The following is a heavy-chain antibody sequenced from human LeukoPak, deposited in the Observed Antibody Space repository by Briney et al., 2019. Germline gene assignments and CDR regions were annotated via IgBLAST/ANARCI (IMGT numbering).Heavy chain of an antibody. V-gene: IGHV3-23*01. Sequence: PGGSLRLSCAASGFTSTSYAVTWVRQAPGKGLEWVSGISGSAGSTYYADSVKGRFTISRDNSRNTVYVQMNSLRAEDTAVYYCAKLSLSFLSGYSGVEGYYMDVWGKGTTVTVSS. CDR3: AKLSLSFLSGYSGVEGYYMDV. CDR2: ISGSAGST. CDR1: GFTSTSYA. J-gene: IGHJ6*03. D-gene: IGHD3-3*01.